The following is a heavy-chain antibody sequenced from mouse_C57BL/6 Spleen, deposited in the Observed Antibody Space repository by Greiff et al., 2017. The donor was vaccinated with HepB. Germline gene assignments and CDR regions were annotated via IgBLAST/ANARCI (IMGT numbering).Heavy chain of an antibody. D-gene: IGHD2-2*01. V-gene: IGHV1-64*01. J-gene: IGHJ2*01. CDR1: GYTFTSYW. CDR3: ARGIYYGNDDYFDY. CDR2: IHPNSGST. Sequence: QVQLQQPGAELVKPGASVKLSCKASGYTFTSYWMHWVKQRPGQGLEWIGMIHPNSGSTNYNEKFKSKATLTVDKSSSTAYMQLSSLTSEDSAVYYCARGIYYGNDDYFDYWGQGTTLTVSS.